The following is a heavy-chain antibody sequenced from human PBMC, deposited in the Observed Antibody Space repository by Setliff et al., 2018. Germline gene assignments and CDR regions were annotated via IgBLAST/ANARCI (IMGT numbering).Heavy chain of an antibody. D-gene: IGHD2-2*01. CDR1: GDSISNYY. Sequence: PSEPLSLTCTVSGDSISNYYWIRQTAGKGLEWIGSIYAGEATYYNPSLEGRVVISVDSSKKRFSLKVSSVTAADTAAYYCARAIVVVPPNALKVYFDHWGPGVQVTVSS. J-gene: IGHJ4*02. CDR2: IYAGEAT. CDR3: ARAIVVVPPNALKVYFDH. V-gene: IGHV4-4*07.